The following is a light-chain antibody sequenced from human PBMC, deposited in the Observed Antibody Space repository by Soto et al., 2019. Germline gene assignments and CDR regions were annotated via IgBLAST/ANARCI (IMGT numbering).Light chain of an antibody. J-gene: IGKJ2*01. CDR1: QSVSSS. V-gene: IGKV3D-15*01. Sequence: EIVMTQSPATLSVSPGERATLSCRASQSVSSSLAWYQHKPGQAPRLLIYGASIRATGIPARFSGSGSGTEFTLTISSLQSGDFAAYYCQQYSNRYTFGQGTKLEIK. CDR3: QQYSNRYT. CDR2: GAS.